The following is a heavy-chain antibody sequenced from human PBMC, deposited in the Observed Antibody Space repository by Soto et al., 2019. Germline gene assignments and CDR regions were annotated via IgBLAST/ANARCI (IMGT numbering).Heavy chain of an antibody. CDR3: ARTPTYSSSWSAYYGFDV. CDR2: IDPSDSYT. D-gene: IGHD6-13*01. J-gene: IGHJ6*02. V-gene: IGHV5-10-1*01. CDR1: GYSFTSYW. Sequence: GESLKISCKGSGYSFTSYWISWVRQMPGKGLEWMGRIDPSDSYTNYGPSFQGHVTISADKSISTAYLQWSSLKASDTAMYYCARTPTYSSSWSAYYGFDVWGQVNTVTASS.